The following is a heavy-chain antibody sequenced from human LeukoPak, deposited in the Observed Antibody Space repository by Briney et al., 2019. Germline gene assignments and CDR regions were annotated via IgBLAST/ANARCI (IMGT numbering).Heavy chain of an antibody. D-gene: IGHD3-16*01. Sequence: GESLKISCKGSGFSFSSYWIGWVRQMPGKGLEWMGSIYPGDSDTKYSPSFQGQVSISGDKSISTVYLQWTSLKASDTAMYYCARRGPITGLDYWGQGTLVTVSS. CDR3: ARRGPITGLDY. CDR1: GFSFSSYW. CDR2: IYPGDSDT. V-gene: IGHV5-51*01. J-gene: IGHJ4*02.